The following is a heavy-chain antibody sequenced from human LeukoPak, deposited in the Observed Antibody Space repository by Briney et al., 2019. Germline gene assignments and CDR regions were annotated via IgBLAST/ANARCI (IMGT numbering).Heavy chain of an antibody. J-gene: IGHJ6*02. D-gene: IGHD2-15*01. CDR1: GYTFTSYY. V-gene: IGHV1-46*01. Sequence: ASVNVSCKASGYTFTSYYMHWVRQAPGQGLEWMGIINPSGGSTSYAQKFQGRVTMTRDTSTSTVYMELSSLRSEDTAVYYCARDVSYCSGGSCYTNYYYYGMGVWGQGTTVTVSS. CDR3: ARDVSYCSGGSCYTNYYYYGMGV. CDR2: INPSGGST.